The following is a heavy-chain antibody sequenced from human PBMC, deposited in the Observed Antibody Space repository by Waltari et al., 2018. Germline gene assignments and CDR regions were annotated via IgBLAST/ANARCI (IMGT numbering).Heavy chain of an antibody. CDR1: GYSISSGYS. D-gene: IGHD6-13*01. CDR3: ARLSIAAADPGIQH. V-gene: IGHV4-38-2*01. Sequence: QVQLQESGPGLVKPSETLSLTCAVSGYSISSGYSWGWIRQPPGKGLEWMGSIYHSGSTYYNPSLKSRVTISVDTSKNQFSLKLSSVTAADTAVYYCARLSIAAADPGIQHWGQGTLVTVSS. J-gene: IGHJ1*01. CDR2: IYHSGST.